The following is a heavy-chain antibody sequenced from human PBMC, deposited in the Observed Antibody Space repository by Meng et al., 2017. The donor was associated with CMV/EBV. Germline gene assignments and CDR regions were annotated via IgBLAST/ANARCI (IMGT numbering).Heavy chain of an antibody. CDR2: ISAYNGNT. V-gene: IGHV1-18*01. CDR1: GYTFTSYG. Sequence: ASVKVSCKASGYTFTSYGISWVRQAPGQGLEWMGWISAYNGNTNYAQKLQGRVTMTTDTSTSTAYMELRSLRSDDTAVYYCARDAYSSSWYGFDPWGQGTLVTVSS. J-gene: IGHJ5*02. CDR3: ARDAYSSSWYGFDP. D-gene: IGHD6-13*01.